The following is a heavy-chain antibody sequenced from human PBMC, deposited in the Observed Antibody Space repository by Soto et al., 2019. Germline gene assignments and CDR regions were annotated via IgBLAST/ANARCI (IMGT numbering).Heavy chain of an antibody. CDR2: VSANNGHT. D-gene: IGHD2-8*01. V-gene: IGHV1-18*01. CDR1: GFTFSNYG. Sequence: ASVKVSCKASGFTFSNYGLNWVRQAPGQGLEWMGWVSANNGHTNYAQNLQGRVSMTTDTSTSTAYMELRGLRFDDTAVYYCARDIQSVTAKHFFYYYAMDVWGQGTTVTVSS. J-gene: IGHJ6*02. CDR3: ARDIQSVTAKHFFYYYAMDV.